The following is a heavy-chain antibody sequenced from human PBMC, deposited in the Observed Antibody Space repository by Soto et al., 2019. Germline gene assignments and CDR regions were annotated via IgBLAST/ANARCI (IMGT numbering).Heavy chain of an antibody. J-gene: IGHJ4*02. Sequence: PGGSLRLSCAASGVTLDTYAMHWVRQAPGKGLEWVAVISYDGSNQFYAGSVKGRFTVSRDNSKNTLYLQVNSLRNDDTAVYYCTRGLLPEFFDYWGQGALVTVSS. V-gene: IGHV3-30-3*01. CDR2: ISYDGSNQ. CDR1: GVTLDTYA. CDR3: TRGLLPEFFDY.